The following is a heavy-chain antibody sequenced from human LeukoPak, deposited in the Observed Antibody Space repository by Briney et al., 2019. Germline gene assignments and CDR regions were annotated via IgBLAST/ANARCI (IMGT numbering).Heavy chain of an antibody. V-gene: IGHV4-59*01. CDR3: ARLRGNYFPDY. CDR1: GDSISGYY. CDR2: IYYSGSI. Sequence: SETLSLTCTVSGDSISGYYWTWIRQPPGKGLEWIGYIYYSGSINYSPSLKSRLTISVDTSKNQFSLKLSSVTAADTAVYYCARLRGNYFPDYWGQGTLVTVSS. D-gene: IGHD4-11*01. J-gene: IGHJ4*02.